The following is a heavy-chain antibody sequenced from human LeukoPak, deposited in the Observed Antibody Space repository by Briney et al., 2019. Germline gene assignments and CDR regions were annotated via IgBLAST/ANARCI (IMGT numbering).Heavy chain of an antibody. Sequence: PSETLSLTCTVSGGSISSSSYYWGWIRQPPGKGLEWIGSIYYSGSTYYNPSLKSRVTISVDTTKNQFSLKLSSVTAADTAVYYCARGPRSSGWYHPRYGFDPWGQGTLVTVSS. CDR1: GGSISSSSYY. D-gene: IGHD6-19*01. V-gene: IGHV4-39*07. CDR3: ARGPRSSGWYHPRYGFDP. CDR2: IYYSGST. J-gene: IGHJ5*02.